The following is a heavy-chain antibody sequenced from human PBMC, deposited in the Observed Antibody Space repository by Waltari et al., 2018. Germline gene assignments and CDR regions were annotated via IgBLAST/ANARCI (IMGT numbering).Heavy chain of an antibody. J-gene: IGHJ3*01. CDR2: VHYTGAT. D-gene: IGHD3-16*01. V-gene: IGHV4-39*01. CDR3: ATYIGASIGTAAFDV. CDR1: GGSITNNRHY. Sequence: QLHLQESGPGLVKPSETLSLTCSVSGGSITNNRHYWGWIRQTPGKGLEWIATVHYTGATYNNPSLKGRVTISGDTSKNQFSLKLTSVTAADTAVYYCATYIGASIGTAAFDVWGRGALVTVSS.